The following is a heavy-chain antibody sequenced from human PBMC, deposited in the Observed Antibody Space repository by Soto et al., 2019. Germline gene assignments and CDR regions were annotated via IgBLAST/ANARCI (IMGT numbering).Heavy chain of an antibody. V-gene: IGHV1-18*04. D-gene: IGHD3-16*01. CDR2: INPYNANV. J-gene: IGHJ3*02. CDR1: GYTFTNHG. CDR3: ARDRVAGIWGDAFDI. Sequence: QVQLVQSGAEVKKPGASVKVSCKTSGYTFTNHGINWVRQAPGQGLEWMGWINPYNANVNYAQKIQGRVTMTTDTSTSTAYMDLRSLTSDDTAVYYSARDRVAGIWGDAFDIWGQGTMVTASS.